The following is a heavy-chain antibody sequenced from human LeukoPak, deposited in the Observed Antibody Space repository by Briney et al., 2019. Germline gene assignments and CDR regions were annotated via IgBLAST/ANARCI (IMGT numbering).Heavy chain of an antibody. V-gene: IGHV3-23*01. CDR3: AKEQNTYSSSPPDY. Sequence: GGSLRLSCAASGFTFSSYAMSWVRQAPGKGLEWVSVISGSGGSTYYADSVKGRFTISRDNSKNTLYLQINSLRAEDTAVYYCAKEQNTYSSSPPDYWGQGTLVTVSS. CDR1: GFTFSSYA. D-gene: IGHD6-13*01. J-gene: IGHJ4*02. CDR2: ISGSGGST.